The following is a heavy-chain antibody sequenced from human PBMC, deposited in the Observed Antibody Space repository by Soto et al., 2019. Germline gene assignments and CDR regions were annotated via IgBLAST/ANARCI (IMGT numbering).Heavy chain of an antibody. CDR2: IIPIFGTA. CDR3: ARARSLDYYDSSGYYAWFDP. V-gene: IGHV1-69*01. J-gene: IGHJ5*02. D-gene: IGHD3-22*01. Sequence: QVQLVQSGAEVKKPGSSVKVSCKASGGTFSSYAISWVRQAPGQGLEWMGGIIPIFGTANYAQKFQGRVTITADESTGTAYMELSSLRSEDTAVYYCARARSLDYYDSSGYYAWFDPWGQGTLVTVSS. CDR1: GGTFSSYA.